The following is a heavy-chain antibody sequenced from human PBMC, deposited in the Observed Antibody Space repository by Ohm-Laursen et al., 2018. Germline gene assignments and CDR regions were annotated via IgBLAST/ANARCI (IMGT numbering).Heavy chain of an antibody. J-gene: IGHJ4*02. CDR3: ARDDCSSTSCPDLDY. D-gene: IGHD2-2*01. CDR1: GFTFSTYS. V-gene: IGHV3-21*01. Sequence: SLRLSCSATGFTFSTYSMNWVRQAPGTGLEWVSSISSSSSYIYYADSVKGRFTISRDNAKNSLFLQMNSLRAEDTAVYYCARDDCSSTSCPDLDYWGQGTLVSVSS. CDR2: ISSSSSYI.